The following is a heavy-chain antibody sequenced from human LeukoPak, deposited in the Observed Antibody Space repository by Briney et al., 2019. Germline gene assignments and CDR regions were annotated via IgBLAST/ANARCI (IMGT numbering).Heavy chain of an antibody. J-gene: IGHJ6*03. CDR3: AREASQKGAHYMDV. CDR1: GYSISSGYY. D-gene: IGHD3-16*01. Sequence: SETLSLTCTVSGYSISSGYYWGWIRQPPGKGLEWIGSIYYSGSTNYNPSLKSRVTISVDTSKNQFSLKLSSVTAADTAVYYCAREASQKGAHYMDVWGKGTTVTISS. CDR2: IYYSGST. V-gene: IGHV4-38-2*02.